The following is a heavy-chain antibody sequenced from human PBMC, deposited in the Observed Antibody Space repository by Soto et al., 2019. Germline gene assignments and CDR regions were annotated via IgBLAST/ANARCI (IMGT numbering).Heavy chain of an antibody. D-gene: IGHD7-27*01. CDR2: ISATGTT. Sequence: QVQLQESGPGLVEPSETLSLTCTVSGDSMSRYYWSWIRQSAEKGLEWIGRISATGTTSYIPSLKSRITLSVDTSKNQFSLNLKFVTAADTAVYFCAREQSGAADFWGQGTVVTVS. CDR1: GDSMSRYY. J-gene: IGHJ3*01. V-gene: IGHV4-4*07. CDR3: AREQSGAADF.